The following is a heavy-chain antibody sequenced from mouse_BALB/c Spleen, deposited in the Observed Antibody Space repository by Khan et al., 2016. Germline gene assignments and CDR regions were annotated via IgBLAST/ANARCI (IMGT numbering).Heavy chain of an antibody. CDR3: ARVTTAPGWYFDV. D-gene: IGHD1-2*01. Sequence: QVQLKQSGAELVKPGASVKLSCKTSGYTFTSYWIQWVKQRPGQGLGWIGEIFPGTGTTYYNEKFKGKTTLTIDTSSSTAYMQLSSLTSEDSAVYFCARVTTAPGWYFDVGGAGTTVTVSS. CDR2: IFPGTGTT. J-gene: IGHJ1*01. CDR1: GYTFTSYW. V-gene: IGHV1S132*01.